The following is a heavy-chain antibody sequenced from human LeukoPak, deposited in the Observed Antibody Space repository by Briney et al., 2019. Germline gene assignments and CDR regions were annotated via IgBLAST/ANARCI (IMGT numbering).Heavy chain of an antibody. CDR2: ISSSGSTI. J-gene: IGHJ3*02. CDR3: ARVEEYYYDSSGYYGAFDI. Sequence: GGSLRLSCAASGFTFSSYEMNWVRQAPGKGLEWVSYISSSGSTIYYADSVKGRFTISRDNAKNSLYLQMNSLRAEDTAVYYCARVEEYYYDSSGYYGAFDIWGQGTMVTVSS. CDR1: GFTFSSYE. V-gene: IGHV3-48*03. D-gene: IGHD3-22*01.